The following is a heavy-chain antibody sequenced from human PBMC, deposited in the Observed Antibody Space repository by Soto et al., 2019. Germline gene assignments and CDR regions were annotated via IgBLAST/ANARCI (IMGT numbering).Heavy chain of an antibody. V-gene: IGHV1-2*04. D-gene: IGHD2-15*01. Sequence: ASVKVSCKASGYTFTGYYMHWVRQAPGQGLEWMGWINPNSGGTNYAQKFQGWVTMTRDTSISTAYMELSRLRSDDTAVYYCARDHVDIVATGPNCSGGSCYPYHYYGMAFWGRGTTVTVSS. CDR1: GYTFTGYY. J-gene: IGHJ6*01. CDR2: INPNSGGT. CDR3: ARDHVDIVATGPNCSGGSCYPYHYYGMAF.